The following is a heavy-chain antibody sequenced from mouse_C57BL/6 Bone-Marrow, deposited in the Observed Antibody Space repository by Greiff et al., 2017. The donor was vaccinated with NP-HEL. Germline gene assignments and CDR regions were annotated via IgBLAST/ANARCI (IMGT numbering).Heavy chain of an antibody. CDR3: TTGGSPYYFDY. Sequence: EVQLQQSGAELVRPGASVKLSCTASGFNIKDDYMHWVKQRPEQGLEWIEWIDPENGDTEYASKFQGKATITADTSSNTAYLQLSSLTSEDTAVYYCTTGGSPYYFDYWGQGTTLTVSS. V-gene: IGHV14-4*01. D-gene: IGHD1-1*02. J-gene: IGHJ2*01. CDR1: GFNIKDDY. CDR2: IDPENGDT.